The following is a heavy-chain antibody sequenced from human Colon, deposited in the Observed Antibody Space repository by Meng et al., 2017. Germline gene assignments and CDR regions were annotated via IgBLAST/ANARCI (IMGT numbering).Heavy chain of an antibody. CDR3: ARNPVIPDARTFDF. J-gene: IGHJ4*02. Sequence: QVQLQESCPGVVKPSHTLSLTCTISGGSINSADYYWNWIRPSPGKGLEWLGYIHSSGNTYYTPSLKSRLTMSLDTSKNQFSLRLTSVTAADTAVYYCARNPVIPDARTFDFWGQGALVTVSS. V-gene: IGHV4-30-4*01. CDR2: IHSSGNT. D-gene: IGHD2-2*01. CDR1: GGSINSADYY.